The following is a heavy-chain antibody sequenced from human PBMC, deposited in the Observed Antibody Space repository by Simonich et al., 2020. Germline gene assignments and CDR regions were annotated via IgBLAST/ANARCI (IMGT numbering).Heavy chain of an antibody. Sequence: QVQLVESGGGVVQPGRSLRLSCAASGFTFSSYAMHWVRQAPGKGLEWGAVISYDGSKKYYADSGKGRFTISRDNSKNTLYLQMNSRRAEDTAVYYCARGALYWGQGTLVTVSS. CDR2: ISYDGSKK. CDR3: ARGALY. CDR1: GFTFSSYA. V-gene: IGHV3-30*07. J-gene: IGHJ4*02.